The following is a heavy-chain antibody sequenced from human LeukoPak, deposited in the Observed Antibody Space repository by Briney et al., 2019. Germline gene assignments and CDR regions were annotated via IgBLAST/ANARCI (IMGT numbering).Heavy chain of an antibody. CDR2: IYPADSDI. V-gene: IGHV5-51*01. CDR3: ARQEYCSGGSCYTWFDP. J-gene: IGHJ5*02. D-gene: IGHD2-15*01. Sequence: GESLKISCKGSGYSINNYWIGWVRQMPGIGLEWMGIIYPADSDIRYSPSFQGQVTISADKSISTAYLQWSSLKASDTAIYYCARQEYCSGGSCYTWFDPWGQGTLVIVSS. CDR1: GYSINNYW.